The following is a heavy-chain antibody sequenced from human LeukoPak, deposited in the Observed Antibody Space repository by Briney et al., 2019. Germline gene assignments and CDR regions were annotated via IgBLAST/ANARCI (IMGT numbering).Heavy chain of an antibody. J-gene: IGHJ4*02. D-gene: IGHD6-19*01. CDR3: ARLAVAGTWEIDY. V-gene: IGHV1-3*01. Sequence: ASVNVSFKASGYAFTNYAIHWVRQAPGQRLEWMGWINAAYANTKYSQKFQGRVTITRDTSASTAYMELSSLRSEDTAMYYCARLAVAGTWEIDYWGQGTLVTVSS. CDR2: INAAYANT. CDR1: GYAFTNYA.